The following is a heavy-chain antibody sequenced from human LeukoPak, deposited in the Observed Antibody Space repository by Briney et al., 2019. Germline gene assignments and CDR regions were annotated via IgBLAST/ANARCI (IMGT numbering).Heavy chain of an antibody. CDR2: ISSSSSYI. Sequence: KAGGSLRLSCAASGFTFSSYSMNWVRQAPGKGLEWVSSISSSSSYIYYADSVKGRFTISRDNAKNSLYLQMNSLRAEDTAVYYCARGAEVTYYDILTGIDYWGQGTLVTVSS. V-gene: IGHV3-21*01. D-gene: IGHD3-9*01. CDR3: ARGAEVTYYDILTGIDY. J-gene: IGHJ4*02. CDR1: GFTFSSYS.